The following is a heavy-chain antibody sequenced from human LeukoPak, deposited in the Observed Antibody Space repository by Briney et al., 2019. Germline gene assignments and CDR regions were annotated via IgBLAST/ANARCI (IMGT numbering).Heavy chain of an antibody. Sequence: GASVKVSCKASGYTFTGYYMHWVRQAPGQGLEWMGWINPNSGGTNYAQKFQGRVTMTRDTSISTAYMELSRLRSDDTAVYYCARVSGSDLEGEYVYWGQGTLVTVSS. D-gene: IGHD5-12*01. J-gene: IGHJ4*02. CDR2: INPNSGGT. CDR3: ARVSGSDLEGEYVY. V-gene: IGHV1-2*02. CDR1: GYTFTGYY.